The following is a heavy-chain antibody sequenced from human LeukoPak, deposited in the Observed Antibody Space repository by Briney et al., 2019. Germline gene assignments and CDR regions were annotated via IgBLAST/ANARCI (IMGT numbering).Heavy chain of an antibody. V-gene: IGHV4-34*01. D-gene: IGHD6-19*01. CDR1: GGSFSGYY. Sequence: SETLSLTCAVYGGSFSGYYWSWIRHPPGKGLELIGEINHSESTNYNPSLKSRVTISVDTSKNQFSLKLSSVTAADTAVYYCARGRYSSGWYADYFDYWGQGTLVTVSS. CDR3: ARGRYSSGWYADYFDY. J-gene: IGHJ4*02. CDR2: INHSEST.